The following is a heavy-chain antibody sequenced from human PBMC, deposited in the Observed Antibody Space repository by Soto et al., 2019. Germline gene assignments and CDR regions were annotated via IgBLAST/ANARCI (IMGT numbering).Heavy chain of an antibody. CDR3: ARGASDSWNGFYYYSMDV. CDR2: ISASGRTM. D-gene: IGHD1-1*01. J-gene: IGHJ6*03. Sequence: GGSLRLSCAASGFNFRDSYMSWIRQAPGKGLQWVSYISASGRTMYYADSVKGRFTTSRDNAKDTLYLQLNSLRADDTALYYCARGASDSWNGFYYYSMDVWCKGPTVTV. CDR1: GFNFRDSY. V-gene: IGHV3-11*01.